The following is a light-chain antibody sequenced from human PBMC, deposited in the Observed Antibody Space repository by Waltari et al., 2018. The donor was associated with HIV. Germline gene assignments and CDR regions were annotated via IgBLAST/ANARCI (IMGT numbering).Light chain of an antibody. CDR2: AAS. CDR1: QGISNF. V-gene: IGKV1-27*01. Sequence: DIQMTQSPSSLSAYVGDRVTITCRASQGISNFLTWYQHKPGNVPKLLIYAASTLLSGVPSRFSGSGSGTDFTLTITNLQPEDIGTYYCQKFYSAPLTFGGGTKVEIK. J-gene: IGKJ4*01. CDR3: QKFYSAPLT.